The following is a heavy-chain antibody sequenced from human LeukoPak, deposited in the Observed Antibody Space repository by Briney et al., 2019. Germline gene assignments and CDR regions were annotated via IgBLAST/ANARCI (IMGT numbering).Heavy chain of an antibody. CDR1: GYTFTSYG. J-gene: IGHJ4*02. V-gene: IGHV1-18*01. CDR3: ARDSNVDIVATHINFDY. D-gene: IGHD5-12*01. CDR2: ISAYNGNT. Sequence: GASVKVSCKASGYTFTSYGISWVRQAPGQGLEWMGWISAYNGNTNYAQKLQGRVTMTTDTSTSTAYMELRSLRSDDTAVYYCARDSNVDIVATHINFDYWGQGALVTVSS.